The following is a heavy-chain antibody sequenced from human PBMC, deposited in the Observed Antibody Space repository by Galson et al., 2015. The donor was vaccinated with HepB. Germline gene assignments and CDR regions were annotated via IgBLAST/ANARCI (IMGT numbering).Heavy chain of an antibody. D-gene: IGHD3-10*01. CDR1: GFTFSSYT. CDR2: ISSTGTTM. J-gene: IGHJ2*01. V-gene: IGHV3-48*02. Sequence: SLRLSCAASGFTFSSYTMNWVRQAPGKGLESVSYISSTGTTMSYAYSAKVSFTISRDNAQYSLYPQLNSLRDEDTAVYYCARVYFCSWRSSAYWYFARWGGGALVTASS. CDR3: ARVYFCSWRSSAYWYFAR.